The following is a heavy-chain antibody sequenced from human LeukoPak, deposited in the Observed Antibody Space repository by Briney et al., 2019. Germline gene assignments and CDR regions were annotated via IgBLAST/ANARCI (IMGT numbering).Heavy chain of an antibody. V-gene: IGHV1-18*01. Sequence: ASVKVSCQAFGYTFTRYGGSWVRQAPGKELEGIGWISGSNGNTNYAQSFQGRVTMTTDSATSTAYMELRSLRSDDTAVYYCARDREPYYYYYYMDVWGKGTTVTVSS. D-gene: IGHD1-26*01. CDR1: GYTFTRYG. CDR2: ISGSNGNT. J-gene: IGHJ6*03. CDR3: ARDREPYYYYYYMDV.